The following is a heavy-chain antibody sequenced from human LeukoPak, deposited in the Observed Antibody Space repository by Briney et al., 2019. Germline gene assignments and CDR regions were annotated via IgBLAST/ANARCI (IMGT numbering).Heavy chain of an antibody. D-gene: IGHD3-10*01. CDR1: GGSISSGGYY. Sequence: SETLSLTCTVSGGSISSGGYYWSWIRQHPGKGLEWIGYIYYSGSTYYNPSLKSRVTISVDTSKNQFSLKLSSVTAADTAVYYCARGTSYGSGSYRYYYGMDVWGQGTTVTVSS. J-gene: IGHJ6*02. V-gene: IGHV4-31*03. CDR3: ARGTSYGSGSYRYYYGMDV. CDR2: IYYSGST.